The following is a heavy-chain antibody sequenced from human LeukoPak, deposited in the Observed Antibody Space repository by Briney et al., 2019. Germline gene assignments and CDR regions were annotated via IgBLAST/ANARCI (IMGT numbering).Heavy chain of an antibody. V-gene: IGHV3-23*01. CDR1: GFTFSSYA. D-gene: IGHD2-2*02. CDR3: ARDFGTSCYNCYYGMDV. Sequence: GGCLRLSCAASGFTFSSYAMSWVRQAPGKGLEWVSAITGSGGSTYYADSVKGRFTISRDNSKNTLYLQMNSLRAEDTAVYYCARDFGTSCYNCYYGMDVWGQGTTVTVSS. CDR2: ITGSGGST. J-gene: IGHJ6*02.